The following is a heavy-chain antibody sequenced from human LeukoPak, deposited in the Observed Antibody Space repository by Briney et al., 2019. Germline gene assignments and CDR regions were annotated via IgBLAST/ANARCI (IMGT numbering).Heavy chain of an antibody. V-gene: IGHV4-34*01. CDR1: GGSFSGYY. CDR3: ARGHGMDV. CDR2: INHSGST. J-gene: IGHJ6*02. Sequence: SETLSLTCAVYGGSFSGYYWSWIRQPPGKGLEWIGEINHSGSTNYNPSLKSRVTTSADTSKNQFSLKLSSVTAADTAVYYCARGHGMDVWGQGTTVTVSS.